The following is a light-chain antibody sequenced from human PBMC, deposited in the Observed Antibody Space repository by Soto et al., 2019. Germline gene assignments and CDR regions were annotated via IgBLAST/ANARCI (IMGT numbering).Light chain of an antibody. J-gene: IGKJ1*01. CDR3: QQYESYSPWT. CDR2: YAS. V-gene: IGKV1-5*01. CDR1: QSISTW. Sequence: DTQMTQSPSTLSASIGDRVTITCRASQSISTWLAWYQQKPGKAPKLLIYYASTLESGVPSRFSGSGSGTEFTLTISSLQPDDFATYYCQQYESYSPWTFGQGTKVDI.